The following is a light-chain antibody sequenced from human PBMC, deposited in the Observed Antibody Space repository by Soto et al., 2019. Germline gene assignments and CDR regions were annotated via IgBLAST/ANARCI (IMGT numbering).Light chain of an antibody. CDR1: QSLVHSDGIAY. CDR3: MQGTHWPIT. V-gene: IGKV2-30*02. CDR2: KVS. Sequence: DVVVPQSQLSLPVSLGQPASISCRSNQSLVHSDGIAYFSWFQQRPGRSPRRLIYKVSNRDSGVPARFSGSGSGTDFALKISRVEAEDVGVYYCMQGTHWPITFGQGARLDIK. J-gene: IGKJ5*01.